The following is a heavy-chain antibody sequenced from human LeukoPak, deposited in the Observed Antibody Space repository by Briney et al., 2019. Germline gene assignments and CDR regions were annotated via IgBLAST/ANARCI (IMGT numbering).Heavy chain of an antibody. D-gene: IGHD3-10*01. CDR2: IYWDDNK. CDR1: GFSLSTTGVG. J-gene: IGHJ4*02. V-gene: IGHV2-5*02. Sequence: ESGPTLVKPTQTLTLTCTFSGFSLSTTGVGVGWTRQPPGKALEWLALIYWDDNKRYSPSLKGRLTITKDTSKNQVVLTMTNMDPVDTATYYCAYTPVGVIRGLIWEYWGQGSLVTVSS. CDR3: AYTPVGVIRGLIWEY.